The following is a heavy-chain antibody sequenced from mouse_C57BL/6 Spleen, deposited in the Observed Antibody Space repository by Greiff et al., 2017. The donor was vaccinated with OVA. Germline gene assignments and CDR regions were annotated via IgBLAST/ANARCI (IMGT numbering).Heavy chain of an antibody. D-gene: IGHD1-1*01. CDR3: ARDHYGSRGAY. CDR2: ISDGGSYT. Sequence: EVKVVESGGGLVKPGGSLKLSCAASGFTFSSYAMSWVRQTPEKRLEWVATISDGGSYTYYPDNVKGRFTISRDNAKNNLYLQMSHLKSEDTAMYYCARDHYGSRGAYWGQGTLVTVSA. J-gene: IGHJ3*01. V-gene: IGHV5-4*01. CDR1: GFTFSSYA.